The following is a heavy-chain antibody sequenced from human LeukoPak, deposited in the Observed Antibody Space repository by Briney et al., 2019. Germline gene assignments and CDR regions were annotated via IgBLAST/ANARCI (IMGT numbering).Heavy chain of an antibody. Sequence: SETLSLTCIVSGDSITKNTYHWGWVRQPPGKGLEWIGTIYYSGSIYYNQSLRGRVALSVDTSKNQFSLKLTSVTAADTAVYYCARHVGSEQRLVPFDYWGQGTLVTVSS. CDR3: ARHVGSEQRLVPFDY. CDR2: IYYSGSI. CDR1: GDSITKNTYH. J-gene: IGHJ4*02. D-gene: IGHD6-19*01. V-gene: IGHV4-39*01.